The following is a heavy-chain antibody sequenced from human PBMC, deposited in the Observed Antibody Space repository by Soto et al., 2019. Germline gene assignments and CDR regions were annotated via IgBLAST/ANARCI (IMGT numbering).Heavy chain of an antibody. CDR1: GGSISSGGYY. CDR3: ASYTYYYDSSGFDY. Sequence: SETLSLTCTVSGGSISSGGYYWSWIRQHPGKGLEWIGYIYYSGSTYYNPSLKSRVTISVDTSKNQFSLKLSSVTAADTAVYYCASYTYYYDSSGFDYWGQGTLVTVSS. V-gene: IGHV4-31*03. D-gene: IGHD3-22*01. CDR2: IYYSGST. J-gene: IGHJ4*02.